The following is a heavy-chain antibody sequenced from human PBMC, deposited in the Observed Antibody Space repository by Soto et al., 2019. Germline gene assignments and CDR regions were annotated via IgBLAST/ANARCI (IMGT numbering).Heavy chain of an antibody. CDR1: GYTFTKDY. CDR3: ARQLAYCGGDCYTEPIDY. CDR2: INPNTGGT. Sequence: VSCKASGYTFTKDYVLWVRQAPGQGLEWVGRINPNTGGTNYAQKFQDRVTMTRDTSITTAYMELSRLRSDDTAVYYCARQLAYCGGDCYTEPIDYWGQGTQVTVSS. D-gene: IGHD2-21*02. V-gene: IGHV1-2*06. J-gene: IGHJ4*02.